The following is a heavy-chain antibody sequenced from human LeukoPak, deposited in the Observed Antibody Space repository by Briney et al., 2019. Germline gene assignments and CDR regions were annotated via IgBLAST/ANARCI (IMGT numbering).Heavy chain of an antibody. Sequence: GGSLRLSCAASGFTFDDYAMHWVRQAPGKGLEWVSGISWNSGSIGYADSVKGRFTISRDNAKNSLYLQMNSLRAEDTAVYYCATKNMVRGVIRFDYWGQGTLVTVSS. CDR1: GFTFDDYA. CDR3: ATKNMVRGVIRFDY. D-gene: IGHD3-10*01. V-gene: IGHV3-9*01. CDR2: ISWNSGSI. J-gene: IGHJ4*02.